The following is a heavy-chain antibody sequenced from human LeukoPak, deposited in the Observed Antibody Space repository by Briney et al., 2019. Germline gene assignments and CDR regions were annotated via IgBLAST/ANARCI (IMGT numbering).Heavy chain of an antibody. D-gene: IGHD6-13*01. CDR1: GFSFSTYE. J-gene: IGHJ4*02. Sequence: PGGSLRLSCAASGFSFSTYEMNWVRQPPGKGLEWIGSIYYSGSTYYNPSLKSRVTISADTSKNQFSLKLSSVTAADTAVYYCARQGSAAAEDYWGQGTLVTVSS. CDR2: IYYSGST. CDR3: ARQGSAAAEDY. V-gene: IGHV4-39*07.